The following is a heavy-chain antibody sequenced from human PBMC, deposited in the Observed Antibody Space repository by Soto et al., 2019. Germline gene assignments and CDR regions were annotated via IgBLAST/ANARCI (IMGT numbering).Heavy chain of an antibody. CDR1: GGFISSYY. V-gene: IGHV4-59*12. CDR2: IYYSGST. D-gene: IGHD3-3*01. J-gene: IGHJ6*03. CDR3: ARAPPTMGYYYYMDV. Sequence: SETLSLTCTVAGGFISSYYWTWIRQPPGKGLEWIGHIYYSGSTKYNPSLESRVTISVDMSKNQFSLKLRSVTAADTAVYYCARAPPTMGYYYYMDVWGKGTTVTVSS.